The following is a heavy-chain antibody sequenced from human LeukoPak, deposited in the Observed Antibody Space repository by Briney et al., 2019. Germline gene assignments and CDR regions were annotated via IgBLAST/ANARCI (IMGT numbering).Heavy chain of an antibody. V-gene: IGHV1-69*04. J-gene: IGHJ4*02. CDR2: IIPILGIA. D-gene: IGHD5-12*01. Sequence: PWASVKVSCKASGGTFSSYAISWVRQAPGQGLEWMGRIIPILGIANYAQKFQGRVTITADKSTSTAYMELSSLRSEDTAVYYCARTLAALDSGYDKYYFDYWGQGTLVTVSS. CDR1: GGTFSSYA. CDR3: ARTLAALDSGYDKYYFDY.